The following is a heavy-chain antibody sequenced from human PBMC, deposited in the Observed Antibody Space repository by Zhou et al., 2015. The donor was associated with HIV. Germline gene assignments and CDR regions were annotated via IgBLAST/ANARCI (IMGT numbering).Heavy chain of an antibody. CDR2: IIPIFGTA. D-gene: IGHD2-2*01. CDR3: ARERSIVVVPAAKNPYYYYGMDV. CDR1: GGTFSSYA. J-gene: IGHJ6*02. Sequence: DLVQSGAEVKKPGSSVKVSCKASGGTFSSYAISWVRQAPGQGLEWMGGIIPIFGTANYAQKFQGRVTITADESTSTAYMELSSLRSEDTAVYYCARERSIVVVPAAKNPYYYYGMDVVGQGTTVTVSS. V-gene: IGHV1-69*01.